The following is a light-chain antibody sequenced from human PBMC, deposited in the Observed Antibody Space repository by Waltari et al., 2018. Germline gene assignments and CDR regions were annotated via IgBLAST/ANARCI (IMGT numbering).Light chain of an antibody. CDR2: DVS. J-gene: IGKJ1*01. Sequence: ELALTQSPGTLSLSPGERVTLSCRASQSVGRSLVWYPQKSGQAPRLLLYDVSRRATGIPDRLSCSGYGTDFSLTISRLEPEDFAVYYCQKYERLPATFGQGTTVEIK. V-gene: IGKV3-20*01. CDR3: QKYERLPAT. CDR1: QSVGRS.